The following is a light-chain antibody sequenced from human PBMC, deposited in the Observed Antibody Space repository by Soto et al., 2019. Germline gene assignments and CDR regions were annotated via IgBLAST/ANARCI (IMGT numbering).Light chain of an antibody. CDR3: SSYTSSTTGV. V-gene: IGLV2-14*03. Sequence: QSVLTQPASVSGSPGQSITISCTGTSSDVGGSNYVSWYQQHPGKAPKLMIFDVSNRPSVVSNRFSGSKSGNTASLTISGLQAEDEADYHCSSYTSSTTGVFGGGTKLTVL. J-gene: IGLJ3*02. CDR2: DVS. CDR1: SSDVGGSNY.